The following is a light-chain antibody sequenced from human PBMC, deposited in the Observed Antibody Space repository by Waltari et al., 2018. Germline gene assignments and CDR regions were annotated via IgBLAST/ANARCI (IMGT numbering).Light chain of an antibody. Sequence: SYVLTQPPSLSVAPGKTARITCGGNDIGSKSVHWYQQGPGQAPVLVGCDESGRPSGIPARVSGANCGNAVTLTISGVGAGDGADCYWQVWDRTSDHRVFGGGTKLTVL. J-gene: IGLJ3*02. CDR3: QVWDRTSDHRV. CDR2: DES. V-gene: IGLV3-21*01. CDR1: DIGSKS.